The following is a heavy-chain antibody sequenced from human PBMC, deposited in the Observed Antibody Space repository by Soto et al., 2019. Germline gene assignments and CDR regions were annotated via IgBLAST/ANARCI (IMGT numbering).Heavy chain of an antibody. Sequence: QVQLVESGGGVVQPGKSLRRSCAASGFSFSESGMEWVRQAPGKGLEWVADIWYDGSETYYGDSVKGRFTISRDNSKNTLYLQMRGLSAEDTAVCLWATFLAVAGTHHWGQGTLVTVSS. D-gene: IGHD6-19*01. CDR1: GFSFSESG. V-gene: IGHV3-33*01. CDR3: ATFLAVAGTHH. CDR2: IWYDGSET. J-gene: IGHJ1*01.